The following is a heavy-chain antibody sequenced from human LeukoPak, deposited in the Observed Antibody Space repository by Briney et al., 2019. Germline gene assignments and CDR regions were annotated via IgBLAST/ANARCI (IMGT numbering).Heavy chain of an antibody. Sequence: SVKVSCKASGGTFSSYAISWVRQAPGQGLEWMGRIIPIFGMANYAQKFQGRVTITADKSTSTAYMELSSLRSEDTAVYYCASYYYDSSGYYYPLDYWGQGTLVTVSS. CDR3: ASYYYDSSGYYYPLDY. V-gene: IGHV1-69*04. J-gene: IGHJ4*02. D-gene: IGHD3-22*01. CDR2: IIPIFGMA. CDR1: GGTFSSYA.